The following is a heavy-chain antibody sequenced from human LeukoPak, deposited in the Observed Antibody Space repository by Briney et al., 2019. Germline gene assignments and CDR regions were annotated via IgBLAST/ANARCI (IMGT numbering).Heavy chain of an antibody. CDR2: ISGSGGST. V-gene: IGHV3-23*01. CDR3: AKDAPNSGSYGAYDY. J-gene: IGHJ4*02. Sequence: GGSLRLSCAASGFTFRTYGISWVRQAPGKGLEWVSGISGSGGSTYYADAVKGRFTISRDRSKNTLHLQMNSLRVEDTAVYFCAKDAPNSGSYGAYDYWGQGTLVTVSS. CDR1: GFTFRTYG. D-gene: IGHD1-26*01.